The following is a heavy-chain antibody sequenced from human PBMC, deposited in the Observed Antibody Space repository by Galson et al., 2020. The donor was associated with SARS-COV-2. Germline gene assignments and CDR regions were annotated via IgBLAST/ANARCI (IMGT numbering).Heavy chain of an antibody. CDR2: INHRGST. V-gene: IGHV4-34*01. CDR3: ARGAEERRIIVVVSYYYSYMYV. Sequence: SEPLSLTCAVYGGSFRNYYWTWIRQSPEKGLEWLGEINHRGSTNYNPSLKSRVAMSVDASKNQFSLSLSSVTAADTAVYYCARGAEERRIIVVVSYYYSYMYVWGSGTTVTVSS. J-gene: IGHJ6*03. D-gene: IGHD2-15*01. CDR1: GGSFRNYY.